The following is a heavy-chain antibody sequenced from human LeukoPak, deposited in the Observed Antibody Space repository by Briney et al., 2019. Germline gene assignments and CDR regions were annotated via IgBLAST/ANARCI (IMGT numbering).Heavy chain of an antibody. J-gene: IGHJ6*02. CDR2: IYHSGST. CDR1: GGSISSGGYS. CDR3: ARVRYGMDV. Sequence: SETLSLTCAVSGGSISSGGYSWSWIRQPPGKGLEWIGYIYHSGSTYYNPSLKSRVTISVDRSKNQSSLKLSSVTAADTAVYYCARVRYGMDVWGQGTTVTVSS. V-gene: IGHV4-30-2*01.